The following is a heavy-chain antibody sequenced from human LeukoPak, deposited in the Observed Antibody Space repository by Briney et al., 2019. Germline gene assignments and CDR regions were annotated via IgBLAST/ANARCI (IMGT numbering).Heavy chain of an antibody. Sequence: RTSETLSLTCAVYGGSFSGYYWSWIRQHPGKGLEWIGYIYYSGSTYYNPSLKSRVTISVDTSKNQFSLKLSSVTAADTAVYYCARDGGGSSGYYYRYFDYWGQGTLVTVSS. D-gene: IGHD3-22*01. CDR1: GGSFSGYY. J-gene: IGHJ4*02. CDR2: IYYSGST. V-gene: IGHV4-31*11. CDR3: ARDGGGSSGYYYRYFDY.